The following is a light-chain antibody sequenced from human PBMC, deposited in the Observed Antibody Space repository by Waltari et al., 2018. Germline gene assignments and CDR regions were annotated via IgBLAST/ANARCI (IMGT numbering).Light chain of an antibody. CDR1: SGHSSNI. CDR3: QTGGHGTWV. CDR2: VNSDGSH. V-gene: IGLV4-69*01. Sequence: QLVLTQSPSASASLGASVKLTCTLSSGHSSNIIAWHQQQPEKGPRDLMKVNSDGSHSKGDEIPDRFSGSSSGAERYLPISSLQSEDEADYYCQTGGHGTWVFGGGTKLTVL. J-gene: IGLJ3*02.